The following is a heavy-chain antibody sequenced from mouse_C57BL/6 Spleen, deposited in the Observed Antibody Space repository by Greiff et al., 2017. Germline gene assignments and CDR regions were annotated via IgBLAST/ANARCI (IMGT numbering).Heavy chain of an antibody. CDR3: ARNGIYYYYDYYAMDY. V-gene: IGHV1-20*01. D-gene: IGHD2-4*01. J-gene: IGHJ4*01. Sequence: EVHLVESGPELVKPGASVKISCKASGYSFTGYFMNWVMQSHGKSLEWIGRINPYNGDTFYNQKFKGKATLTVDKSSSTAHMQLRSLTSEDSAVYYCARNGIYYYYDYYAMDYWGQGTSVTVSS. CDR2: INPYNGDT. CDR1: GYSFTGYF.